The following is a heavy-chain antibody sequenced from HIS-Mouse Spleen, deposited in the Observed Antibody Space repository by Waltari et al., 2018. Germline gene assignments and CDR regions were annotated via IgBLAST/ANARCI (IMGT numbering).Heavy chain of an antibody. CDR2: IYYSGST. V-gene: IGHV4-39*07. CDR1: GCSISSSSYY. Sequence: QLQLQESGPGLVKPSETLSLTCPVPGCSISSSSYYWGWIRQPPGKGLEWIGSIYYSGSTYYNPSLKSRVTISVDTSKNQFSLKLSSVTAADTAVYYCAREIPYSSSWYDWYFDLWGRGNLVTVSS. D-gene: IGHD6-13*01. CDR3: AREIPYSSSWYDWYFDL. J-gene: IGHJ2*01.